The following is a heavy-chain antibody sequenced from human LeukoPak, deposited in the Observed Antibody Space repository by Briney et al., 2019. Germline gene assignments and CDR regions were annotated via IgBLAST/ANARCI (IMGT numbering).Heavy chain of an antibody. CDR3: ARDGYYDSSGYYLPDY. J-gene: IGHJ4*02. CDR2: IYTSGST. Sequence: SETLSLTCTVSGGSISSYYWSWIRQPAGKGLEWIGRIYTSGSTNYNPSLKSRVTMSVDTSKNQFSLKLSSVTAADTAVYYCARDGYYDSSGYYLPDYWGQGTLVTVSS. CDR1: GGSISSYY. V-gene: IGHV4-4*07. D-gene: IGHD3-22*01.